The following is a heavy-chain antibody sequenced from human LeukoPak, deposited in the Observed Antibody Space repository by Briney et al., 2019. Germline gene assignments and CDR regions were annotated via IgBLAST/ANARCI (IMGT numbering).Heavy chain of an antibody. CDR1: GGSISSSSYY. CDR3: ARAGYYYDSSGYYYLDY. D-gene: IGHD3-22*01. J-gene: IGHJ4*02. CDR2: IYYSGST. V-gene: IGHV4-39*07. Sequence: SETLSLTCTVSGGSISSSSYYWGWIRQPPGKGLKWIGSIYYSGSTYYNPSLKSRVTISVDTSKNQFSLKLSSVTAADTAVYYCARAGYYYDSSGYYYLDYWGQGTLVTVSS.